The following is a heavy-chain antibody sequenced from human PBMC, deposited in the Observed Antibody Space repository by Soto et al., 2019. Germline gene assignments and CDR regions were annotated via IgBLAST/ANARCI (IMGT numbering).Heavy chain of an antibody. D-gene: IGHD2-15*01. Sequence: ASVKVSCKASGYTFTGYYMHWVRQAPGQGLEWMGWINPNSGGTNYAQKFQGWVTMTRDTSISTAYMELSRLRSDDTAVYYCAREIMVVVAATEDVRAFDIWGQGTMVT. CDR2: INPNSGGT. CDR1: GYTFTGYY. V-gene: IGHV1-2*04. J-gene: IGHJ3*02. CDR3: AREIMVVVAATEDVRAFDI.